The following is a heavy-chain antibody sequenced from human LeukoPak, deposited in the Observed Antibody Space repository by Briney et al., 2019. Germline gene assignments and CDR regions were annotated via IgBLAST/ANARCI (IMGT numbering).Heavy chain of an antibody. J-gene: IGHJ4*02. CDR3: ARSTTVTLDY. Sequence: GGSLRLSCAASGFTFSSYAMHWVRQAPGKGLEWVAVISYDGSNKYYADSVKGRFTISRDNSKNTLYLQMNSLRAEDTAVYYCARSTTVTLDYWGQGTLVTVSP. CDR2: ISYDGSNK. V-gene: IGHV3-30-3*01. CDR1: GFTFSSYA. D-gene: IGHD4-17*01.